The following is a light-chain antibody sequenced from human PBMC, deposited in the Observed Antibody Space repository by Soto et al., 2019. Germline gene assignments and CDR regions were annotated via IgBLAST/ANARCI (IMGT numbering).Light chain of an antibody. CDR1: ISDVGAYNY. J-gene: IGLJ1*01. Sequence: QSVLTQPASVSGSPGQSITISCTGTISDVGAYNYVSWYQQYPGKAPKLMIYDVNSRPSGVSNRFSGSKSGNAASLTISGLQAEDEADYYCCSYTSSSSLVFGTGTKVTVL. CDR2: DVN. V-gene: IGLV2-14*03. CDR3: CSYTSSSSLV.